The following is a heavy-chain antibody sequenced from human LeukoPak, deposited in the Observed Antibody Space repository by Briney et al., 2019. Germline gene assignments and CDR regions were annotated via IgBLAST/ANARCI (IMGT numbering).Heavy chain of an antibody. V-gene: IGHV1-8*01. J-gene: IGHJ5*02. CDR1: GYTFTSYD. CDR3: AREGDFRWFDP. CDR2: MNPNSGNT. Sequence: GVSVKASCKASGYTFTSYDINWVRQATGQGLEWMGWMNPNSGNTGYAQKFQGRVTMTRNTSISTAYMELSSLRSEDTAVYYCAREGDFRWFDPWGQGTLVTVSS.